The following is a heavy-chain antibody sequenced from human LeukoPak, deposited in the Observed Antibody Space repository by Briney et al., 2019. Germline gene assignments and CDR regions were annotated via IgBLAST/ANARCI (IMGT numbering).Heavy chain of an antibody. CDR1: GFTFSSYE. Sequence: GGSLRLSCAASGFTFSSYEMNWVRQAPGKGLEWVSYISSSGSTIYYADSVKGRFTISRDNAKNSLYLQMNSLRAEDTAVYYCARAPLIAAAGTDCYYGMDVWGQGTTVTVSS. CDR2: ISSSGSTI. J-gene: IGHJ6*02. CDR3: ARAPLIAAAGTDCYYGMDV. D-gene: IGHD6-13*01. V-gene: IGHV3-48*03.